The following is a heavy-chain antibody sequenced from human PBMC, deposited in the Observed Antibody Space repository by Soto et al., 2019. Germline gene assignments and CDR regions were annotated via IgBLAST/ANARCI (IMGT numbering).Heavy chain of an antibody. D-gene: IGHD3-10*01. Sequence: EVQLLESGGGLVQPGGSLRLSCAASGFTFSSYAMSWVRQAPGKGLEWVSAISGSGGSTYYADSVKGRFTISRDNSKNTLYLQMNSLRAEDTAVYYCAKDPTSVPYGSGVGFDYWGQGTLVTVSS. CDR3: AKDPTSVPYGSGVGFDY. J-gene: IGHJ4*02. V-gene: IGHV3-23*01. CDR1: GFTFSSYA. CDR2: ISGSGGST.